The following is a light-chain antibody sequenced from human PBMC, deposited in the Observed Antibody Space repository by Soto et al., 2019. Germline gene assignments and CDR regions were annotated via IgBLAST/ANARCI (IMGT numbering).Light chain of an antibody. V-gene: IGKV1-9*01. J-gene: IGKJ5*01. CDR1: QGFSSY. CDR2: AAS. CDR3: QQYNSYPIT. Sequence: DIQMTESPSSLSASGGERVTITCRASQGFSSYLAWYQQKPGKAPKLLIYAASTLQSGVPSRFTGSGSGTEFTLTISSLQPDDFATYFCQQYNSYPITVGQGTRLEIK.